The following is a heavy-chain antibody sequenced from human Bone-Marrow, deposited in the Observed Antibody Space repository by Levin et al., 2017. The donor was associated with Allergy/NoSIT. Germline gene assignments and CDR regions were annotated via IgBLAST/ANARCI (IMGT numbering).Heavy chain of an antibody. J-gene: IGHJ1*01. CDR1: GFSLSDYA. Sequence: QAGGSLRLSCAVSGFSLSDYAMNWVRQAPGRGLEWIAYMSSATGDIYYADAVKGRFTISRDNAKTSLHLQMNSLRADDTAVYYCAKETCAGDCYGGFHHWGQGTLVTVSP. V-gene: IGHV3-48*01. D-gene: IGHD2-21*02. CDR2: MSSATGDI. CDR3: AKETCAGDCYGGFHH.